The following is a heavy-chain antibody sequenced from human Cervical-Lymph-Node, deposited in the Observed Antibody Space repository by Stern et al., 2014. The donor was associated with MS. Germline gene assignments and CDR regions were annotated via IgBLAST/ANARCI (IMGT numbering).Heavy chain of an antibody. J-gene: IGHJ3*02. CDR1: GGTFSSYT. V-gene: IGHV1-69*09. CDR3: ARGLAAAQDDAFDI. Sequence: VQLVESGAEVKKPGSSGKVSCKASGGTFSSYTISWVRQAPGQGLEWMGRIIPILGIANYAQKFQGRVTIAADNSTSTAYMELSSLRSEDTAVYYCARGLAAAQDDAFDIWGQGTMVTVSS. D-gene: IGHD6-13*01. CDR2: IIPILGIA.